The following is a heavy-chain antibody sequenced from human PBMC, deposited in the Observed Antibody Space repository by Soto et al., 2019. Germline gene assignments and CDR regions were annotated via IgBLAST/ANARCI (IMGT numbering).Heavy chain of an antibody. J-gene: IGHJ6*03. CDR1: GGSFSGYY. Sequence: LPETLSLTCAVYGGSFSGYYWSWIRQPPGKGLEWIGEINHSGSTNYNPSLKSRVTISVDTSKNQFSLKLSSVTAADTAVYYCARSLPPTVVVVVAATGTMDVWGKGTTVTVSS. CDR2: INHSGST. V-gene: IGHV4-34*01. CDR3: ARSLPPTVVVVVAATGTMDV. D-gene: IGHD2-15*01.